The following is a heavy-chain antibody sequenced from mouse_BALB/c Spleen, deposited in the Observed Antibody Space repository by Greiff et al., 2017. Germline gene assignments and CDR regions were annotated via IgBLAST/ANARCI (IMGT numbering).Heavy chain of an antibody. V-gene: IGHV3-6*02. J-gene: IGHJ2*01. CDR2: ISYDGSN. Sequence: DVHLVESGPGLVKPSQSLSLTCSVTGYSITSGYYWNWIRQFPGNKLEWMGYISYDGSNNYNPSLKNRISITRDTSKNQFFLKLNSVTTEDTATYYCARDLGYWGQGTTLTVSS. CDR1: GYSITSGYY. CDR3: ARDLGY.